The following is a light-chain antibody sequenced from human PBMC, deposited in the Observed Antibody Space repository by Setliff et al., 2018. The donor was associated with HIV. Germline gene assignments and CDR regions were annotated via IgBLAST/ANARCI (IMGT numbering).Light chain of an antibody. CDR3: AAWDDGLNAFYV. V-gene: IGLV1-44*01. CDR2: SNN. CDR1: NSNIGSNT. Sequence: QSVLTQPPSTSGTPGHRVIISCSGSNSNIGSNTVNWYQQLPGTAPKLLLYSNNQRPSGVPDRFSGSKSGTSAALAISGLQSEDEADYYCAAWDDGLNAFYVFGTGTKVTVL. J-gene: IGLJ1*01.